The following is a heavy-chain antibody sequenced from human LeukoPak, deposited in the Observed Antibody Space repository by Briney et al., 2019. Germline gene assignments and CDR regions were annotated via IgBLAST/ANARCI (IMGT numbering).Heavy chain of an antibody. D-gene: IGHD1-14*01. V-gene: IGHV3-74*01. Sequence: GGSLRPSCAASGFTFSHHWMHWVRQAPGKGLVWVSHIISDESSTTYADSVKGRFTISRDNRKNTLYLQMNSLRVEDTAMYYCRRNPEGRNWFDPWGQGTLVTVSS. J-gene: IGHJ5*02. CDR3: RRNPEGRNWFDP. CDR2: IISDESST. CDR1: GFTFSHHW.